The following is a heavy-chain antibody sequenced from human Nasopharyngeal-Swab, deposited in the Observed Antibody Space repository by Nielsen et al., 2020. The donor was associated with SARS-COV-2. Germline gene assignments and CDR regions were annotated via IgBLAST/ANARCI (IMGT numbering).Heavy chain of an antibody. J-gene: IGHJ6*03. Sequence: GGSLRLSCAVSGFTFDDYAMHWVRQAPGKGLEWVSSISRNAASIGYAASVKGRFTISRDNAKNSLYLQMSTLRAEDTALYYCAKDSRSSYYDAYYYSMDVWGKWTTVTVSS. D-gene: IGHD4-11*01. V-gene: IGHV3-9*01. CDR3: AKDSRSSYYDAYYYSMDV. CDR2: ISRNAASI. CDR1: GFTFDDYA.